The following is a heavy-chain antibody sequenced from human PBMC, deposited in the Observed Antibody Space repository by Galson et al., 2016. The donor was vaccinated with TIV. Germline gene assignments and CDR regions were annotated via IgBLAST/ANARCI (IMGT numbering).Heavy chain of an antibody. D-gene: IGHD2-8*01. CDR1: GFTFSDHY. CDR3: EMYESCLPN. V-gene: IGHV3-72*01. J-gene: IGHJ4*02. Sequence: SLRLSCAASGFTFSDHYMDWVRQALGMGLEWVGRSKNRQKNYLTEYAASVKGRFTISRDDSKMSLFLQIKRLKSDDTAVFYCEMYESCLPNWGQGTLVTVSS. CDR2: SKNRQKNYLT.